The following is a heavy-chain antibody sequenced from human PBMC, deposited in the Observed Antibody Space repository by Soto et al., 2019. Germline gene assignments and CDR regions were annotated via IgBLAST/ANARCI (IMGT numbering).Heavy chain of an antibody. CDR1: GSISTTTP. CDR3: ATSFRYFDN. V-gene: IGHV3-23*01. J-gene: IGHJ4*02. CDR2: ISGRGTNT. Sequence: GGSLRLSCAASGSISTTTPLSWVRQAPGKGLEWVSTISGRGTNTYYADSVKGRFIIFRDNLKNTVNLQMNGLGVEDTAIYYCATSFRYFDNWGQGTRVTVSS.